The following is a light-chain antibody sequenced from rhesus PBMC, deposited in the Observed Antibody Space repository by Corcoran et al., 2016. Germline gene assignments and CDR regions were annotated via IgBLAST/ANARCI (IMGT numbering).Light chain of an antibody. CDR3: QQGSSTPCT. CDR1: QGISNA. Sequence: DIQMSQSPSSLSASVGDKVTITCRASQGISNALAWYQQKPGKAPKRLIYAASSMESGVPSRFSGNRSGKDFTLTISSRQPEDFATYYCQQGSSTPCTFCPVTKLNIK. J-gene: IGKJ3*01. V-gene: IGKV1-33*02. CDR2: AAS.